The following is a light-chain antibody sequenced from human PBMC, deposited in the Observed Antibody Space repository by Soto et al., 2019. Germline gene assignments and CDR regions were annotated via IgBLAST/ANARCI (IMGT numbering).Light chain of an antibody. V-gene: IGKV3-20*01. CDR3: HQYGSSPGT. J-gene: IGKJ1*01. Sequence: ELVLTQSPGTLSLSPGERATLSCSASQSVDSNYLAWYQQKPGQAPRLLIYAATSRATGIPDRFSGSGSGTDFTLTISRLEAEDSAVYYCHQYGSSPGTFGQGTKVDIK. CDR2: AAT. CDR1: QSVDSNY.